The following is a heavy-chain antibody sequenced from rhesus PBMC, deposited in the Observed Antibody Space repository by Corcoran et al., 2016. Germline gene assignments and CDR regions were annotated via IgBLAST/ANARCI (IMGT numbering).Heavy chain of an antibody. CDR1: GGSISDSYR. J-gene: IGHJ1*01. D-gene: IGHD3-3*01. Sequence: QVQLQESGPGVVKPSETLSLTCVVSGGSISDSYRWSWIRQPPGKGLEWIGYIGGSSGSTNYNPSLKSLVTISKDTSKNQCSLKLSSVTAADTAVYYCARVRYNIWTGITGYFEFWGQGALVTVSS. CDR3: ARVRYNIWTGITGYFEF. V-gene: IGHV4S18*01. CDR2: IGGSSGST.